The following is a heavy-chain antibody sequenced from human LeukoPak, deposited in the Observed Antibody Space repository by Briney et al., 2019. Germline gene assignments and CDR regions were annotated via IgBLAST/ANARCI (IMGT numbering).Heavy chain of an antibody. J-gene: IGHJ3*02. D-gene: IGHD3-10*01. V-gene: IGHV3-30*04. CDR1: GFTFSSYA. CDR2: ISYDGSNK. Sequence: PGRSLRLSCAASGFTFSSYAMHWVRQAPGKGLEWVAVISYDGSNKYYADSVKGRFTISRDNSKNTLYLQMNSLRAEDTAVYYCARDPLPMGAFDIWGQGTMVTVSS. CDR3: ARDPLPMGAFDI.